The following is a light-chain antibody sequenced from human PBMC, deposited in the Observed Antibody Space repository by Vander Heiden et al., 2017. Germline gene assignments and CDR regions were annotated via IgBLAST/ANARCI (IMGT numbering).Light chain of an antibody. V-gene: IGKV4-1*01. Sequence: DIVMTQSPDSLAVSLCERATINCKSSQSVLYSSNNKNYLAWYQQKPGQPPKLLIYWASTRESGVPDRFSGSGSGTDFTLTISSLQAEDVAVYSCHQYYSIPYTFGQGTKLEI. CDR3: HQYYSIPYT. CDR1: QSVLYSSNNKNY. J-gene: IGKJ2*01. CDR2: WAS.